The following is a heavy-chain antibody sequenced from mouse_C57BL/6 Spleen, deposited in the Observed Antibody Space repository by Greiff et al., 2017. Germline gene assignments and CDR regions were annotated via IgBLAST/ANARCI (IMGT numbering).Heavy chain of an antibody. V-gene: IGHV1-50*01. J-gene: IGHJ2*01. D-gene: IGHD2-2*01. CDR1: GYTFTSYW. CDR2: IDPSDSYT. CDR3: ARRGGYGDY. Sequence: QVQLQQPRAELVKPGASVKLSCKASGYTFTSYWMQWVKQRPGQGLEWIGEIDPSDSYTNYNQKFKGKATLTVDTSSSTAYMQLSSLTSEDSAVYYCARRGGYGDYWGQGTTLTVSS.